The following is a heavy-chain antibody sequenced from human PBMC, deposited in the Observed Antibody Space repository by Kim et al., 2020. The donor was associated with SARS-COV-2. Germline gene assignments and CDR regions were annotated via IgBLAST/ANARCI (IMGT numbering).Heavy chain of an antibody. V-gene: IGHV3-30*03. D-gene: IGHD1-26*01. CDR2: ISYDGSHK. Sequence: GGSLRLSCAASGFTFNTYGMHWVRQAPGKGLEWVAVISYDGSHKYYVDSVKGRFTISSDNSKNTLYLQMNSLRIEDTAVYYCARSFSGSYFGYDYWGQGSLVTVSS. CDR1: GFTFNTYG. CDR3: ARSFSGSYFGYDY. J-gene: IGHJ4*02.